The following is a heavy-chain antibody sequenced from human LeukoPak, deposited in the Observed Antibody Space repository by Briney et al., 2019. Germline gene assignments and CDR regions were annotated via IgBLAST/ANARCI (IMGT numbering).Heavy chain of an antibody. J-gene: IGHJ4*02. CDR2: INHSGST. Sequence: SETLSLTCAVYGGSFSGYYWSWIRQPPGKGLEWIGEINHSGSTNYNPSLKSRVTISVDTSKNQFSPKLSSVTAADTAVYYCARSPGYSYGYYFDYRGQGTLVTVSS. D-gene: IGHD5-18*01. CDR3: ARSPGYSYGYYFDY. CDR1: GGSFSGYY. V-gene: IGHV4-34*01.